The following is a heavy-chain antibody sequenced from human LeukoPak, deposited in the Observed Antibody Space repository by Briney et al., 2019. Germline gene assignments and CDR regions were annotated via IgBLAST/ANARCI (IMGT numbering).Heavy chain of an antibody. J-gene: IGHJ6*02. CDR1: GFTFSSYA. CDR3: GYGDYYYYGMDV. Sequence: GGSPRLSCAASGFTFSSYAMSWVRQAPGKGLEWVSAISGSGGSTYYADSVKGRFTISRDNSKNTLYLQMNSLRAEDTAVYYCGYGDYYYYGMDVWGQGATVTVSS. CDR2: ISGSGGST. V-gene: IGHV3-23*01. D-gene: IGHD4-17*01.